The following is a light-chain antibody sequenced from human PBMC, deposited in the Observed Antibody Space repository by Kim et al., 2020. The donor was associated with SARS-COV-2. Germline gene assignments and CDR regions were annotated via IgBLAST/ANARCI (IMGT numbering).Light chain of an antibody. Sequence: QSALTQPASVSGSPGQSITISCTGTSSDVGAYNYVSWYQQHPGKAPKLMIYDVTYRPSGVSNLFSGSKSGNTASLTISGLLAEDEADYYCSSYTRISTLEVFGTGTKVTVL. CDR2: DVT. CDR1: SSDVGAYNY. V-gene: IGLV2-14*03. CDR3: SSYTRISTLEV. J-gene: IGLJ1*01.